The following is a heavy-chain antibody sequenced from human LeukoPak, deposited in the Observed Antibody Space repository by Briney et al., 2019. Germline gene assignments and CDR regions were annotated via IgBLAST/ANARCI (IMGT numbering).Heavy chain of an antibody. J-gene: IGHJ4*02. CDR2: INPNSGGT. Sequence: ASVKVSCKASGYIFTGCYMHWVRQAPGQGLEWMGCINPNSGGTNYAQKFQGRVTMTRDTSISTAYMELSRLRSDDTAVYYCARGPPYSSSWYKIEFDYWGQGTLVTVSS. CDR1: GYIFTGCY. V-gene: IGHV1-2*02. CDR3: ARGPPYSSSWYKIEFDY. D-gene: IGHD6-13*01.